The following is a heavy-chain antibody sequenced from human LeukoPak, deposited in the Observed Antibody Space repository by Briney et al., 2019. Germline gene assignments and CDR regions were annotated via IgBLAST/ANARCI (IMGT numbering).Heavy chain of an antibody. CDR1: GFTFSSYS. V-gene: IGHV3-21*01. D-gene: IGHD1-26*01. Sequence: GGSLRLSCAASGFTFSSYSMNWVRQAPGKGLDWVSSISSSSSYIYYADSVKGRFTISRDNAKNPLYLQMNSLRAEDTAVYYCARRYSGSYGAFDIWGQGTMVTVSS. CDR3: ARRYSGSYGAFDI. CDR2: ISSSSSYI. J-gene: IGHJ3*02.